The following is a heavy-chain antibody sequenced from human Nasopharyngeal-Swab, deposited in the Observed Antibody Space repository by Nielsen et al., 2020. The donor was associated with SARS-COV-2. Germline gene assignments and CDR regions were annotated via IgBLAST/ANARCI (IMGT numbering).Heavy chain of an antibody. V-gene: IGHV4-59*08. CDR1: GASISSYY. J-gene: IGHJ4*02. CDR2: SHYSGST. CDR3: ARGFDY. Sequence: SETLSLTCTVSGASISSYYWSWIRQTPGKGLAWVAYSHYSGSTNYNPSLKSRVTMSVDTSKRQFSLMLTSVTAADTAVYYCARGFDYWGQGTLVTVSS.